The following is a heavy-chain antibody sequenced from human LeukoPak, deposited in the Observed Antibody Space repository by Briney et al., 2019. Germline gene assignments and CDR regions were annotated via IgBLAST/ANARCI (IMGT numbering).Heavy chain of an antibody. CDR1: GGSFSGYY. CDR2: INHSGST. Sequence: PSETLSLTCAVYGGSFSGYYWSWIRQPPGKGLEWIGEINHSGSTNYNPSLKSRVTISVDTSKNQFSLRLSSVTAADTAVYYCAVQGSGFHNAPAGDFDYWGQGTLVTVSS. J-gene: IGHJ4*02. D-gene: IGHD3-10*01. CDR3: AVQGSGFHNAPAGDFDY. V-gene: IGHV4-34*01.